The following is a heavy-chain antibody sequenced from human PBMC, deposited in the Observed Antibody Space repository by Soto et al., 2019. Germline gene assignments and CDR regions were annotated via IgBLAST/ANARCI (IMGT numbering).Heavy chain of an antibody. CDR1: GFTFSSYG. Sequence: SLRLSCAASGFTFSSYGMHWVRQAPGKGLEWVAVISYDGSNKYYADSVKGRFTISRDNSKNTLYLQMNSLRAEDTAVYYCAKERLGDYDFWSGYPPMDVWGKGTTVTVSS. V-gene: IGHV3-30*18. J-gene: IGHJ6*04. D-gene: IGHD3-3*01. CDR2: ISYDGSNK. CDR3: AKERLGDYDFWSGYPPMDV.